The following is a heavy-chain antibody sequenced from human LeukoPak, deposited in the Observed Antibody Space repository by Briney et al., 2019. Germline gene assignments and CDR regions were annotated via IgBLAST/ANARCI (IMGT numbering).Heavy chain of an antibody. CDR3: ASGRGRYYYGSGSSPPTDY. D-gene: IGHD3-10*01. J-gene: IGHJ4*02. V-gene: IGHV4-39*07. CDR1: GGSISSSSYY. CDR2: IYYSGST. Sequence: PSETLSLTCTVSGGSISSSSYYWGWIRQPPGKGLEWIGSIYYSGSTHYNPSLKSRVTISVDTSKNQFSLKLSSVTAADTAVYYCASGRGRYYYGSGSSPPTDYWGQGTLVTVSS.